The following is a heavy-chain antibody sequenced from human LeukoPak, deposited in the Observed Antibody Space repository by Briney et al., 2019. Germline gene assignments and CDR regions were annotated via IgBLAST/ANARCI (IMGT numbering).Heavy chain of an antibody. J-gene: IGHJ5*02. CDR2: ISNTGAPT. CDR3: AKGGRELGSP. D-gene: IGHD1-26*01. V-gene: IGHV3-23*01. Sequence: GGSLRLSCAASGFTFSSYAMSWVRQAPGKGLEWVSVISNTGAPTYYADSVKGRFTISRDNSKNTLYLQMNSLRAEDTAIYYCAKGGRELGSPWGQGTLVTVSS. CDR1: GFTFSSYA.